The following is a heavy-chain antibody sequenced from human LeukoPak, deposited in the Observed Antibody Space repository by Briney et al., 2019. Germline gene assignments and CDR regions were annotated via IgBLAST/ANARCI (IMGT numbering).Heavy chain of an antibody. CDR3: AELGITMIGGV. J-gene: IGHJ6*04. Sequence: GGSLRLSWAASGFTFSSYEMNWVRKAPGKGLEWVSYISSSGSTIYYADSVKGRFTISRDNAKNSLYLQMNSLRAEDTAVYYCAELGITMIGGVWGKGTTVTISS. V-gene: IGHV3-48*03. D-gene: IGHD3-10*02. CDR2: ISSSGSTI. CDR1: GFTFSSYE.